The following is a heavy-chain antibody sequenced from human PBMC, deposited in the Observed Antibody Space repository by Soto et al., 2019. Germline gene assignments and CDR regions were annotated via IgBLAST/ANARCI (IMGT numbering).Heavy chain of an antibody. CDR2: LFYTGHT. D-gene: IGHD6-13*01. Sequence: SETLSRTCTVSGHSMSNTDYFWGWIRQTPWSDLQWIGSLFYTGHTYYNPSLLSRVTISADTSKNQFFLRLTSVTAADTGVYYCSFSRSWYDFDTWGQGTLVTVSS. CDR1: GHSMSNTDYF. CDR3: SFSRSWYDFDT. V-gene: IGHV4-39*01. J-gene: IGHJ4*02.